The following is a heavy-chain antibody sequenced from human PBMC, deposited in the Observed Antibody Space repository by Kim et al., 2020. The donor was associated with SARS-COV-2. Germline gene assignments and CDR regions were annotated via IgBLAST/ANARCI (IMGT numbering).Heavy chain of an antibody. J-gene: IGHJ4*02. CDR2: INHSGST. V-gene: IGHV4-34*01. CDR1: GGSFSGYY. D-gene: IGHD6-19*01. CDR3: AMRRAGYSSGWIDY. Sequence: SETLSLTCAVYGGSFSGYYWSWIRQPPGKGLEWIGEINHSGSTNYNPSLKSRVTISVDTSKNQFSLKLSSVTAADTAVYYCAMRRAGYSSGWIDYWGQGTLVTVSS.